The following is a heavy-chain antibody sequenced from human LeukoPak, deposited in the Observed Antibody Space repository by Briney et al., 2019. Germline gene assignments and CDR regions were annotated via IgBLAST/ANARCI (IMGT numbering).Heavy chain of an antibody. CDR1: GFTFSTYA. CDR3: AREDNYGELFY. D-gene: IGHD4-17*01. Sequence: GGSLRLSCAASGFTFSTYAMSWVRQAPGKGLEWVSLITGSADNTYYADSVKGRFTISRDNAKTSLYLQINSLRPEDTAIYYCAREDNYGELFYWGQGTLVTVSS. J-gene: IGHJ4*02. V-gene: IGHV3-23*01. CDR2: ITGSADNT.